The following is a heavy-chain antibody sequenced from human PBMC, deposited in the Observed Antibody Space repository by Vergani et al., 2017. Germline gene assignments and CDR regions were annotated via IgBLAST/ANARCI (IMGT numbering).Heavy chain of an antibody. J-gene: IGHJ4*02. D-gene: IGHD1-26*01. V-gene: IGHV3-23*01. CDR2: LTGGGGST. Sequence: EVQLLESGGSLKQPGGSVRLSCAASGFTFSTYAMHWVRQAPGKGLEWVSALTGGGGSTYYADSFKGRFIISRDNSRDTVYLQLNSLRPEDTATYYCVNDAGSYENFFDAWGQGTLVTVSS. CDR3: VNDAGSYENFFDA. CDR1: GFTFSTYA.